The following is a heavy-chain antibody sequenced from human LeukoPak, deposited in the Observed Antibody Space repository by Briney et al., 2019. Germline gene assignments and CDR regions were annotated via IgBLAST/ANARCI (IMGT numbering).Heavy chain of an antibody. J-gene: IGHJ5*02. CDR2: ISAYNGDT. CDR3: ARALRIAADWFDP. D-gene: IGHD6-13*01. CDR1: GYTFTTYG. V-gene: IGHV1-18*01. Sequence: ASVKVSCKASGYTFTTYGITWVRQAPGQGLEWMGWISAYNGDTSYAQNLQDRVTMAPDTSTSTAYMELRSLISDDTAVYYCARALRIAADWFDPWGQGTLVTVSS.